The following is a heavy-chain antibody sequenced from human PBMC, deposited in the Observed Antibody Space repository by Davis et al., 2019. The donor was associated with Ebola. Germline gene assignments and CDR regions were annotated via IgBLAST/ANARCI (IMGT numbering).Heavy chain of an antibody. Sequence: PSETLSLTCTVSGGSISSSSYYWGWIRQPPGKGLEWIGSIYYSGSTYYNPSLKSRVTISVDTSKNQFSLKLSSVTAADTAVYYCARLCSGGSCYSGSDYWGQGTLVTVSS. J-gene: IGHJ4*02. V-gene: IGHV4-39*01. CDR2: IYYSGST. CDR1: GGSISSSSYY. CDR3: ARLCSGGSCYSGSDY. D-gene: IGHD2-15*01.